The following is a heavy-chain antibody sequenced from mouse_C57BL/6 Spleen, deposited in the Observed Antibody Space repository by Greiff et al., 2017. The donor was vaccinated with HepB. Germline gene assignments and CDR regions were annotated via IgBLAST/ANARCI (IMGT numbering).Heavy chain of an antibody. J-gene: IGHJ2*01. V-gene: IGHV14-4*01. CDR3: TTPTGSRYFDY. CDR2: IDPENGDT. D-gene: IGHD4-1*01. Sequence: EVQLQQSGAELVRPGASVKLSCTASGFNIKDDYMHWVKQRPEQGLEWIGWIDPENGDTEYASKFQGKATITADTSSNTAYLQLSSLTSEDTAVYYCTTPTGSRYFDYWGQGTTRTVSS. CDR1: GFNIKDDY.